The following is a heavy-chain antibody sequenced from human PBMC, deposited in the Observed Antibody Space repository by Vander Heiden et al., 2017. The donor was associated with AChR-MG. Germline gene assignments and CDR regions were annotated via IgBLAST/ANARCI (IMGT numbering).Heavy chain of an antibody. V-gene: IGHV3-23*01. Sequence: EVPLLDSVGDRVQPGGSLRLSCAASGSTFSCNAMSWFRPAPGKGVGWRSDMSDSGGSTYYADSVKGRLTISRSKSKNTLDLQMDSLRAEDTAVYYCAKETVVGLKKCFVDSWGQGTLGTVSS. J-gene: IGHJ4*02. CDR3: AKETVVGLKKCFVDS. CDR2: MSDSGGST. CDR1: GSTFSCNA. D-gene: IGHD2-15*01.